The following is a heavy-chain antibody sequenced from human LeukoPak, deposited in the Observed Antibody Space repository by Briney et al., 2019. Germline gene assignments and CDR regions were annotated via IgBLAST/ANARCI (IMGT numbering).Heavy chain of an antibody. V-gene: IGHV1-2*02. Sequence: ASVKVSCKASGYTFTGYYMHWVRQAPGQGREWMGWINPNSGGTNYAQKFQGRVTMTRDTSSSTAYMEVSRVRSDDTAVYYCARDGYCGGDCYSVSYGMDVWGQGTAVTVSS. J-gene: IGHJ6*02. CDR2: INPNSGGT. D-gene: IGHD2-21*02. CDR3: ARDGYCGGDCYSVSYGMDV. CDR1: GYTFTGYY.